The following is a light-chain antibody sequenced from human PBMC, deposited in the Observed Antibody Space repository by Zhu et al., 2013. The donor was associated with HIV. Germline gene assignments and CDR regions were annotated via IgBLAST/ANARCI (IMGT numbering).Light chain of an antibody. J-gene: IGKJ1*01. CDR2: AAS. CDR1: QGISNY. V-gene: IGKV1-27*01. CDR3: QKYNSAPTWT. Sequence: DIQMTQSPSSLSASVGDRVTITCRASQGISNYLAWYQHKPGKVPKLLIYAASTLQSGVPSRFSGSGSGTDFTLTISSLQPEDVATYYCQKYNSAPTWTFGQGTKVEIK.